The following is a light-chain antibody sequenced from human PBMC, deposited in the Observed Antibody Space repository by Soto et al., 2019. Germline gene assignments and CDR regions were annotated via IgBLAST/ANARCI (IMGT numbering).Light chain of an antibody. CDR1: SSNIGSNT. CDR3: AAWDDSLNGPV. CDR2: NNY. Sequence: QAVVTQPPSASGTPGQRVTISCSGSSSNIGSNTVNWYQQLPGTAPKLLIYNNYYRPSGVTDRISASKSGTSASLAISGLQSDDAADYYCAAWDDSLNGPVFGGGTKLTVL. V-gene: IGLV1-44*01. J-gene: IGLJ3*02.